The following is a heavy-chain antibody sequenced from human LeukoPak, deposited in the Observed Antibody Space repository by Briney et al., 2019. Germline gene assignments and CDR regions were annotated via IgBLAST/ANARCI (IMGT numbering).Heavy chain of an antibody. Sequence: GGSLRLSCAASGFTFSSYAMHWVRQAPGKGLEWVAVISYDGSNKYYADSVKGRFTISRDNSKNTLYLQMNSLRAEDTAVYYCASEYGYCSSTSCQPYYFDYWGQGTLATVSS. V-gene: IGHV3-30*04. J-gene: IGHJ4*02. CDR3: ASEYGYCSSTSCQPYYFDY. CDR1: GFTFSSYA. CDR2: ISYDGSNK. D-gene: IGHD2-2*03.